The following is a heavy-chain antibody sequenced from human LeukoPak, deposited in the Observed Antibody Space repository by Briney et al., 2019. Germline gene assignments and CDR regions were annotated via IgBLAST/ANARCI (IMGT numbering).Heavy chain of an antibody. CDR3: ARGYYCMDV. J-gene: IGHJ6*03. D-gene: IGHD3-10*01. CDR2: IYYSGST. Sequence: SETLSLTYTVSGGSISSSSYYWGWIRQPPGKGLEWIGSIYYSGSTYYNPSLKSRVTISVDTSKNQFSLKLTSVTAADTAVYYCARGYYCMDVWGKGTTVTISS. CDR1: GGSISSSSYY. V-gene: IGHV4-39*01.